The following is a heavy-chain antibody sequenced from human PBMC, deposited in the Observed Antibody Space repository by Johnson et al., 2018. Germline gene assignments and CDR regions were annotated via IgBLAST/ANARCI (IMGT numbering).Heavy chain of an antibody. J-gene: IGHJ4*02. Sequence: VQLQESGGGLVQPGGSLRLSCRASGFTFDTYAMAWVRQAPGKGLEWVSTVSGGGGTTHYADSVKGRFRISRDNFENTVSLQMNSLRTDDTALYYCAKVLGLAGYDYGGQGTLVTVSS. CDR1: GFTFDTYA. CDR3: AKVLGLAGYDY. V-gene: IGHV3-23*01. D-gene: IGHD1-26*01. CDR2: VSGGGGTT.